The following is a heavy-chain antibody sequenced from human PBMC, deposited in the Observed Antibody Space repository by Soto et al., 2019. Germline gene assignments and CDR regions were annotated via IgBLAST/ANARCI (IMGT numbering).Heavy chain of an antibody. Sequence: PSETLSLTCTVSGGSISSGDYYWSWIRQPPGKGLEWIGYIYYSGSTYYNPSLKSRVTISVDTSKNQFSLKLSSVTAADTAVYYCARISSGEYYFDYWGQGTLVTVSS. J-gene: IGHJ4*02. D-gene: IGHD6-19*01. CDR1: GGSISSGDYY. CDR3: ARISSGEYYFDY. V-gene: IGHV4-30-4*01. CDR2: IYYSGST.